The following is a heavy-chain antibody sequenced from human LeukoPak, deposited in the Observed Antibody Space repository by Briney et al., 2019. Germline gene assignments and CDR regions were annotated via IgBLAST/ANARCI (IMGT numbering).Heavy chain of an antibody. CDR3: ARADTAMVRIKDEYFQH. D-gene: IGHD5-18*01. CDR1: GFTFSSYW. Sequence: GGSLRLSCAASGFTFSSYWMSWVRQAPGKGLEWVANIKQDGSEKYYVDSVKGRFTISRNNAKNSLYLQMNSLRAEDTAVYYCARADTAMVRIKDEYFQHWGQGTLVTVSS. J-gene: IGHJ1*01. CDR2: IKQDGSEK. V-gene: IGHV3-7*03.